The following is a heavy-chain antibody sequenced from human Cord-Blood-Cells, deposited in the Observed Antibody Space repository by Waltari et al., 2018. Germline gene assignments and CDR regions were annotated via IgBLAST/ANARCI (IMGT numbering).Heavy chain of an antibody. CDR1: GYSFTSYW. J-gene: IGHJ3*02. CDR2: IDPGDSDT. Sequence: EVQLVQSGAEVKKPGESLKISCKGSGYSFTSYWIGWVRQRPGKGLEWMGIIDPGDSDTRYSPSFQGQVTISPDKSISTADLQWSSLKASDTAMYYCATWPYSSSHDAFDIWGQGTMVTVSS. D-gene: IGHD6-6*01. V-gene: IGHV5-51*03. CDR3: ATWPYSSSHDAFDI.